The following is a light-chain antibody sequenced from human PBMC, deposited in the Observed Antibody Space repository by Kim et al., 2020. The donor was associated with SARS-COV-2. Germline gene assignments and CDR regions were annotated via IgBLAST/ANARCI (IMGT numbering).Light chain of an antibody. Sequence: SCNPTCTLSSGHSSYAIAWHQQQPEKGPRYLMKLNSDGSHSKGDGIPDRFSGSSSGAERYLTISSLQSEDEADYYCQTWGTGIRVFGGGTQLTVL. CDR1: SGHSSYA. CDR2: LNSDGSH. J-gene: IGLJ3*02. CDR3: QTWGTGIRV. V-gene: IGLV4-69*01.